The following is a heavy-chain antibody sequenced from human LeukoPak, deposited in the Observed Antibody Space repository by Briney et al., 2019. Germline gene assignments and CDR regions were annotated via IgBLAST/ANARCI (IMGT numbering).Heavy chain of an antibody. CDR2: ISYDGSNK. CDR3: ARDKYYYGSGSSQLIDY. V-gene: IGHV3-30*04. Sequence: GGSLRLSCAASGFTFSSYAMHWVRQAPGKGLEWVAVISYDGSNKYYADSVKGRFTISRDNSKDTLYLQMNSLRAEDTAVYYCARDKYYYGSGSSQLIDYWGQGTLVTVSS. J-gene: IGHJ4*02. D-gene: IGHD3-10*01. CDR1: GFTFSSYA.